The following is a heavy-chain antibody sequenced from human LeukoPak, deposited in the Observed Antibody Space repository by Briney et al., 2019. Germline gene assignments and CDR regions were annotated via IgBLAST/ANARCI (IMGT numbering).Heavy chain of an antibody. Sequence: GASVKVSCTASGCTFSSYAISWVRQAPGQGLEWMGGIIPIFGTANYAQKFQGRVTITADESTSTAYVELSSLRSEDTAVYYCARSHYYGSGMSSDYWGQGTLVTVSS. V-gene: IGHV1-69*13. D-gene: IGHD3-10*01. CDR1: GCTFSSYA. J-gene: IGHJ4*02. CDR3: ARSHYYGSGMSSDY. CDR2: IIPIFGTA.